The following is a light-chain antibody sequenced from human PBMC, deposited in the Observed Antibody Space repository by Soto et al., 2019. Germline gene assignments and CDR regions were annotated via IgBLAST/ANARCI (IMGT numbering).Light chain of an antibody. Sequence: DIQMTQYPSTLSASVGDRVTITCRAGQSISTWLAWYQQKPGKAPKLLIYKASSLQSGVPSRFSGSGSGTEFTLTISSLQPDDFAIYYCQQYNSYSPTFGQGTKVEIK. CDR1: QSISTW. CDR2: KAS. V-gene: IGKV1-5*03. J-gene: IGKJ1*01. CDR3: QQYNSYSPT.